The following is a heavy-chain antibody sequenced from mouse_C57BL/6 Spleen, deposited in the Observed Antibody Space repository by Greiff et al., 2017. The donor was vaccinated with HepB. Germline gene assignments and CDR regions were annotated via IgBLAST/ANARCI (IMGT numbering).Heavy chain of an antibody. Sequence: EVQLQQSGAELVRPGASVKLSCTASGFNIKDYYMHWVKQRPEQGLEWIGRIDPEDGDTEYAPKFQGKATMTADTSSNTAYLQLSSLTSEDTAVYYCTTEITTVVEEAWFAYWGQGTLVTVSA. V-gene: IGHV14-1*01. J-gene: IGHJ3*01. CDR1: GFNIKDYY. D-gene: IGHD1-1*01. CDR3: TTEITTVVEEAWFAY. CDR2: IDPEDGDT.